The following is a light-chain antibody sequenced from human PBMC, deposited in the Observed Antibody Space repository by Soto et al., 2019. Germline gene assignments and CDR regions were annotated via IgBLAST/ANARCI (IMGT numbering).Light chain of an antibody. V-gene: IGKV3-15*01. CDR3: QQYNLWPPIT. CDR2: GAS. Sequence: EIVMTQSPGTLSLSPGERATLSCRASQNVFSNVAWYQQRPGQPPRLLISGASTRATGVSARFSASGSGTDFTLTITSLQSEDFAVYYCQQYNLWPPITFGQGTRLEIK. J-gene: IGKJ5*01. CDR1: QNVFSN.